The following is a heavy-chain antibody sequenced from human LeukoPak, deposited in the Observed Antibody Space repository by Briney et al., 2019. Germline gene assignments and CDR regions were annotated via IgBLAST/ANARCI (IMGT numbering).Heavy chain of an antibody. CDR1: GGSISSSTFY. V-gene: IGHV4-61*01. J-gene: IGHJ4*02. CDR2: IYYSGST. Sequence: SETLSLTCTVSGGSISSSTFYWGWIRQPPGKGLEWIGYIYYSGSTNYNPSLKSRVTISVDTSKNQFSLKLSSVTAADTAVYYCAREPLGPVGYYFDYWGQGTLVTVSS. CDR3: AREPLGPVGYYFDY. D-gene: IGHD6-13*01.